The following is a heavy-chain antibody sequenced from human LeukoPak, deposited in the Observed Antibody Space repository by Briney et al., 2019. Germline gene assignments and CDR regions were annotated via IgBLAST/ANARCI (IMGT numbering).Heavy chain of an antibody. CDR2: INPNSGGT. V-gene: IGHV1-2*02. J-gene: IGHJ4*02. CDR3: ARDPKDTAMTRDLGY. CDR1: GYTFTGYY. D-gene: IGHD5-18*01. Sequence: ASVKVSCKASGYTFTGYYMHWVRQAPGQGLEWMGWINPNSGGTNYAQKFQGRVTMTRDTSISTAYMELSRLRSDDTAVYYCARDPKDTAMTRDLGYWGQGTLVTVSS.